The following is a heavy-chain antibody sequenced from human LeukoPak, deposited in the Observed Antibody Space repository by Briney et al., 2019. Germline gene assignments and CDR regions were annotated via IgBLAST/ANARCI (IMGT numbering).Heavy chain of an antibody. CDR3: ARAPVGLRRPTIWFDP. V-gene: IGHV4-34*01. CDR1: GGSFSGYY. J-gene: IGHJ5*02. Sequence: SETLSLTCAVYGGSFSGYYWSWIRQPPGKGLEWIGEINHSGSTNYNPSLKSRVTISVDTSKNQFSLKLSSVTAADTAVYYCARAPVGLRRPTIWFDPWGQGTLVTVSS. CDR2: INHSGST. D-gene: IGHD1/OR15-1a*01.